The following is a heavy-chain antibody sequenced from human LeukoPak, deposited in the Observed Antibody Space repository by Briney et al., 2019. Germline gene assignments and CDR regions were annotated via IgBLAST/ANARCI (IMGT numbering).Heavy chain of an antibody. V-gene: IGHV4-61*02. CDR2: IYRSGST. J-gene: IGHJ6*03. CDR3: ARGANFWSGYPPYYYMDV. D-gene: IGHD3-3*01. CDR1: GGSISSGDYY. Sequence: SETLSLTCTVSGGSISSGDYYWSYIRQPAGKGLEYIGRIYRSGSTNYNPSLKSRVTISVDTSQNQFSLKPSSVTAADTAVYYCARGANFWSGYPPYYYMDVWGKGTTVTVSS.